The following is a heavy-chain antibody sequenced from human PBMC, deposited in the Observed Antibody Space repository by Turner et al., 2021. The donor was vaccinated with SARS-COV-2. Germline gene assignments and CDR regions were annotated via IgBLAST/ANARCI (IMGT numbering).Heavy chain of an antibody. Sequence: QLQLQESGPGLVKPSETLSLTCTVSGGSISSYFWNWIRQPAGKGLEWIGRIYTSGTSNYNPSLKSRVTMSVDTSKNQFSLRLSSVTAADTAVYYCARDRVQLGPVGMDVWGQGTTVTVSS. CDR3: ARDRVQLGPVGMDV. J-gene: IGHJ6*02. CDR2: IYTSGTS. V-gene: IGHV4-4*07. CDR1: GGSISSYF. D-gene: IGHD6-6*01.